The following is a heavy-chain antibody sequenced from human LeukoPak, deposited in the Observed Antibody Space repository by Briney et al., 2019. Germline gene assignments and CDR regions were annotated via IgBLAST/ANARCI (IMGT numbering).Heavy chain of an antibody. V-gene: IGHV1-69*02. Sequence: SVKVSCTASGGTVSSYTISWVRQAPGQGLEWMRRIIPILGIANYAQKFQGRVTITADKSTSTAYMELSSLRSEDTAVYYCARGYLSGYDVGYFDYWGQGTLVTVSS. D-gene: IGHD3-3*01. J-gene: IGHJ4*02. CDR3: ARGYLSGYDVGYFDY. CDR1: GGTVSSYT. CDR2: IIPILGIA.